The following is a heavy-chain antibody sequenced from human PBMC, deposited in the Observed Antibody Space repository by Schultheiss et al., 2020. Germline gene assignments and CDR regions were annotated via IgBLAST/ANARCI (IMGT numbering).Heavy chain of an antibody. Sequence: GGSLRLSCTASGFTFSTYGVHWVRQAPGKGLEWVAVIANDGRDKKYADSVKGRFTISRDNSKNTLYLQMNGLRGEDTAVYHCAKDGTVAAATYYFDYWGQGTLVTVSS. J-gene: IGHJ4*02. D-gene: IGHD6-13*01. CDR1: GFTFSTYG. CDR3: AKDGTVAAATYYFDY. V-gene: IGHV3-30*18. CDR2: IANDGRDK.